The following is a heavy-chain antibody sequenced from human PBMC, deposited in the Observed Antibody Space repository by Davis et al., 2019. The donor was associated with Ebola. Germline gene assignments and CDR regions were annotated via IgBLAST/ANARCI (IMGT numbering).Heavy chain of an antibody. D-gene: IGHD6-13*01. Sequence: KVSCKGSGYSFTSYWIGWVRQMPGKGLEWMGIIYPGDSDTRYSPSFQGQVTISADKSISTAYLQWSSLKASDTAMYYCARHQYSSSWEVPYYGMDVWGQGTTVTVSS. CDR2: IYPGDSDT. V-gene: IGHV5-51*01. J-gene: IGHJ6*02. CDR1: GYSFTSYW. CDR3: ARHQYSSSWEVPYYGMDV.